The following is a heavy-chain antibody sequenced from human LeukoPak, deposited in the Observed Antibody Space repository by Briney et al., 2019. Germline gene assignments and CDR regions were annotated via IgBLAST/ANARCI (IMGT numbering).Heavy chain of an antibody. J-gene: IGHJ4*02. Sequence: SETLSLTCTVSGGSISSYYWSWIRQPAGKGLEWIGRIYTSGSTNYNPSLKSRVTMSVDTSKNQFSLKLSSVTAADTAVYYCARGRYFDWLLRRDYFDYWGQGTLVTVSS. V-gene: IGHV4-4*07. CDR3: ARGRYFDWLLRRDYFDY. CDR1: GGSISSYY. CDR2: IYTSGST. D-gene: IGHD3-9*01.